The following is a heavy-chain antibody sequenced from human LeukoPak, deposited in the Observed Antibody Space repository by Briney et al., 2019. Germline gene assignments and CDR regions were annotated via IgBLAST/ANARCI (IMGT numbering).Heavy chain of an antibody. Sequence: MTSETLSLTCAVYIDSFSNYHWNWIRQTPAKGMEWIGEVNESGGTNISPSLRSRVILSVDTSKNQFSLKLISVTAADTAVYYCARGGPAMALDYWGQGTLVTVSS. CDR2: VNESGGT. CDR1: IDSFSNYH. J-gene: IGHJ4*02. V-gene: IGHV4-34*01. D-gene: IGHD5-18*01. CDR3: ARGGPAMALDY.